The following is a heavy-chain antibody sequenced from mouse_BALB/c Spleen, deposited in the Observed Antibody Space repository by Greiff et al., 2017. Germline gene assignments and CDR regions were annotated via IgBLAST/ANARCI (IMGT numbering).Heavy chain of an antibody. Sequence: QLQQSGAELARPGASVKLSCKASGYTFTDYYINWVKQRTGQGLEWIGEIYPGSGNTYYNEKFKGKATLTADKSSSTAYMQLSSLTSEDSAVYFCARSYGSSFAYWGQGTLVTVSA. D-gene: IGHD1-1*01. CDR2: IYPGSGNT. CDR1: GYTFTDYY. V-gene: IGHV1-77*01. J-gene: IGHJ3*01. CDR3: ARSYGSSFAY.